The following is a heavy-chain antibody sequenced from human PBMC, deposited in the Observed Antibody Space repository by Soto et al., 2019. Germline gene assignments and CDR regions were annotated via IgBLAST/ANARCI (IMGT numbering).Heavy chain of an antibody. V-gene: IGHV2-5*01. CDR3: SYVLTYCGGRTCYHSVNYMDA. CDR1: GFSLSTTAVS. J-gene: IGHJ6*03. Sequence: QITLKESGPTLVKPTQTLPLTCTFSGFSLSTTAVSVGWIRQPPGKALEWLALIYWPDDKRYSPSLKSRLTITQDTSKYPVVLTMTKIDHVDTATYYCSYVLTYCGGRTCYHSVNYMDALGEGTTITVSS. CDR2: IYWPDDK. D-gene: IGHD2-21*01.